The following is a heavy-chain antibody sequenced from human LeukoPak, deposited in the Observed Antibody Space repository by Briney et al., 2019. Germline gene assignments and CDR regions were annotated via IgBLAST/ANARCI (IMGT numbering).Heavy chain of an antibody. D-gene: IGHD5-18*01. J-gene: IGHJ6*02. CDR1: GFTVSGNY. CDR3: ARDRRGYSYGMDV. V-gene: IGHV3-53*01. CDR2: IYSDGTI. Sequence: TGGSLRLSCAASGFTVSGNYMSWVRQAPGKGLEWVSVIYSDGTIYYADSVKGRFTISRDNAKSSLYLQMNSLRAEDTAVYYCARDRRGYSYGMDVWGQGTTVTVSS.